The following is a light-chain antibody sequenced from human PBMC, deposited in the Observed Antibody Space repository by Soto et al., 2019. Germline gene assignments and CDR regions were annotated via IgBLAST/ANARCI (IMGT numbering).Light chain of an antibody. V-gene: IGKV1-9*01. CDR1: QGITSS. CDR2: AAS. CDR3: QESYTTPVT. Sequence: DIQLTQSPSFLSASIGDRVTITCRASQGITSSLAWYQQKPGKAPKLLIYAASTLQSGVPSRFSGSGSGTEFTLTISSLQPEDFATYYCQESYTTPVTFGPGTKVDIK. J-gene: IGKJ3*01.